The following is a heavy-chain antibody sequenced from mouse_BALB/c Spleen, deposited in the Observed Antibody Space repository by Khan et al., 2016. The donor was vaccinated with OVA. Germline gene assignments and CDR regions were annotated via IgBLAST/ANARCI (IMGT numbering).Heavy chain of an antibody. J-gene: IGHJ3*01. D-gene: IGHD1-1*02. CDR1: GFTFSTYA. V-gene: IGHV5-9-3*01. CDR3: GRSAYGSFAY. Sequence: EVELVESGGGLVKPGGSLKLSCAASGFTFSTYAMSWVRQTPEKRLEWVATISSDGDYTYYPDNVTGRFTISRDNAKKTLYLQMSSLRSEDTALYYCGRSAYGSFAYWGQGTLVTVSA. CDR2: ISSDGDYT.